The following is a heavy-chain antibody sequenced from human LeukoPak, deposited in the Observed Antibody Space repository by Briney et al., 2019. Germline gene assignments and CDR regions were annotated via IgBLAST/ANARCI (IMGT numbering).Heavy chain of an antibody. CDR3: AKSGGYSSSWYVGYYYYYMDV. Sequence: GGSLRLSCAASGFTFSSYGMRWVRQAPGKGLEWVAVISGDGSNKYYADSVEGGFTISRDNSKNTLYLQMNSLRAEDTAVYYCAKSGGYSSSWYVGYYYYYMDVWGKGTTVTVSS. CDR2: ISGDGSNK. D-gene: IGHD6-13*01. J-gene: IGHJ6*03. V-gene: IGHV3-30*18. CDR1: GFTFSSYG.